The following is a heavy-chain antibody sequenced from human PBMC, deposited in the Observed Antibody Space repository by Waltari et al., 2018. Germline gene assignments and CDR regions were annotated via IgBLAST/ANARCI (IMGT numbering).Heavy chain of an antibody. CDR3: ARLRQPASYYYGMDV. Sequence: EVQLVPSGAEVKKSGESLKISCKSSGYGLGSFYSAWVRQRPGKGLEWKGIIYPGDSDTRYSPSFQGQVTISVDRSINTAYLQWGSLKATDTAMYYCARLRQPASYYYGMDVWGQGTTITVSS. J-gene: IGHJ6*02. D-gene: IGHD1-1*01. V-gene: IGHV5-51*01. CDR1: GYGLGSFY. CDR2: IYPGDSDT.